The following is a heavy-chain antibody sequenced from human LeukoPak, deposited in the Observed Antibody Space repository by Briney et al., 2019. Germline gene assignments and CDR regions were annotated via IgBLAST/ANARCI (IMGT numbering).Heavy chain of an antibody. D-gene: IGHD6-6*01. J-gene: IGHJ4*02. Sequence: SETLSLTCTVSGGSIVSYYWSWIRQPPGKGLEWIGYIYYSGSTNYNPSLKSRVTMSVDTSKNQFSLKLTSVTAADTAVYYCARGRSSSLFDYWGQGTPVTVSS. CDR2: IYYSGST. CDR1: GGSIVSYY. V-gene: IGHV4-59*08. CDR3: ARGRSSSLFDY.